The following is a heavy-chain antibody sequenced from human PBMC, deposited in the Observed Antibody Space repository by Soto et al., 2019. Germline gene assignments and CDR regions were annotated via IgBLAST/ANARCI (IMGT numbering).Heavy chain of an antibody. CDR1: GFTFSSYG. Sequence: VGSLRLSCAASGFTFSSYGMHWVRQAPGKGLEWVAVISYDGSNKYYADSVKGRFTISRDNSKNTLYLQMNSLRAEDTAVYYCANPPHYYYSSGPDYWGQGTLVTVSS. CDR2: ISYDGSNK. J-gene: IGHJ4*02. CDR3: ANPPHYYYSSGPDY. V-gene: IGHV3-30*18. D-gene: IGHD3-22*01.